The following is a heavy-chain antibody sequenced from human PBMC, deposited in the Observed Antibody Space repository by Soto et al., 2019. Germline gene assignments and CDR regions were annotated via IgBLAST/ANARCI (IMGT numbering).Heavy chain of an antibody. CDR1: GFTFSSYW. CDR3: AREARHYDYVWGSYQGYYGMDV. D-gene: IGHD3-16*02. CDR2: IKQDGSEK. Sequence: PGGSLRLSCAASGFTFSSYWMSWVRQAPGKGLEWVANIKQDGSEKYYVDSVKGRFTISRDNAKNSLYLQMNSLRAEDTAVYHCAREARHYDYVWGSYQGYYGMDVWGQGTTVTVSS. V-gene: IGHV3-7*01. J-gene: IGHJ6*02.